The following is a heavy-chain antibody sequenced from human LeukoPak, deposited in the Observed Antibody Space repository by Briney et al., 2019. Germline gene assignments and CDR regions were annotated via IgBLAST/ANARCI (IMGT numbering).Heavy chain of an antibody. CDR3: AKDAQRGFDYSNSLEY. CDR1: GFTFSHYG. V-gene: IGHV3-33*06. Sequence: GGSLRLSCAAAGFTFSHYGMHWVRQAPGKGLKWVAVIWSDGTNKYYAESVKGRFTISRDDSGNTVYLQMNSLRPEDTGVYYCAKDAQRGFDYSNSLEYWGQGTPVTVST. CDR2: IWSDGTNK. D-gene: IGHD4-11*01. J-gene: IGHJ4*02.